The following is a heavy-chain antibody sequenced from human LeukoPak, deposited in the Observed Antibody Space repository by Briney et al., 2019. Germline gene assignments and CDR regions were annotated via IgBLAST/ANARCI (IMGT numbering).Heavy chain of an antibody. CDR3: ASGHYGDYGQWSSMNY. D-gene: IGHD4-17*01. J-gene: IGHJ4*02. CDR2: TIPIFGIA. CDR1: GGSFSSYA. Sequence: GASVKVSCKASGGSFSSYAISWVRQAPGQGPEWTGRTIPIFGIANYAQKFQGRVTIIADKSTSTAYLELSSLRSEDTAVYYCASGHYGDYGQWSSMNYWGQGTLVTVSS. V-gene: IGHV1-69*04.